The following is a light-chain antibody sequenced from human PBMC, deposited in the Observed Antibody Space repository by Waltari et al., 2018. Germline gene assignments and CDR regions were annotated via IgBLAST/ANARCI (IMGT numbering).Light chain of an antibody. CDR3: QHYYNYPFS. CDR1: QTITRD. V-gene: IGKV1-5*03. J-gene: IGKJ3*01. CDR2: KAS. Sequence: DIQMTQSHSTLSASVGDSVTVTCRASQTITRDLAWYQQKPGKAPKLLIYKASVLKSGVPSRFSGSGSATEFTLTISSLQPDDFATYYCQHYYNYPFSFGPGTKVDIK.